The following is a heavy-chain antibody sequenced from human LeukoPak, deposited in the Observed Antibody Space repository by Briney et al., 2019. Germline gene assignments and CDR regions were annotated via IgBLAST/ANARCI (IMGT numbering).Heavy chain of an antibody. CDR1: VAALSSDTDY. D-gene: IGHD1-26*01. Sequence: AETLSLTCTVSVAALSSDTDYWGWRPQPPGKGLEWVGGIFIVGGTFYTTSLTSRVTISVYTCQNQCSLKLSSVTAADTALYYCVRNMTLILVGGRIDAFDIRGQGTTVTVSS. CDR2: IFIVGGT. V-gene: IGHV4-39*01. J-gene: IGHJ3*02. CDR3: VRNMTLILVGGRIDAFDI.